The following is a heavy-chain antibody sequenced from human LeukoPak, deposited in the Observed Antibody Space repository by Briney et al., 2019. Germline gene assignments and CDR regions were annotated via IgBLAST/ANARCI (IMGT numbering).Heavy chain of an antibody. J-gene: IGHJ6*02. CDR2: INGLGDGT. CDR3: AKDRPNGMDV. V-gene: IGHV3-23*01. Sequence: GGSLRLSCAASGFIFTNYAMSWVRQAPGKGLEWVSGINGLGDGTYYVDSVKGRFTISRDNSKNTLYLQMNSLRAEDTAVYCCAKDRPNGMDVWGQGTTVTVSS. CDR1: GFIFTNYA.